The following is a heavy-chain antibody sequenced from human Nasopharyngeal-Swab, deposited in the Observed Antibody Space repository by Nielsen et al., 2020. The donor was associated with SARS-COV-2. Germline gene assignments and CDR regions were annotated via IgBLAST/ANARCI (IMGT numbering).Heavy chain of an antibody. J-gene: IGHJ4*02. CDR3: ARDQRGPLGSDY. D-gene: IGHD2-15*01. CDR2: INPNSGGT. V-gene: IGHV1-2*06. Sequence: WGRQAPGQGLEWMGRINPNSGGTNYAQKFQGRVTMTRDTSISTAYMELSRLRSDDTAVYYCARDQRGPLGSDYWGQGTLVTVSS.